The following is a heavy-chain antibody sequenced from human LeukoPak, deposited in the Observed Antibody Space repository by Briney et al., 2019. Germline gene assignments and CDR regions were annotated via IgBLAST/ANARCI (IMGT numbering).Heavy chain of an antibody. Sequence: GGSLRLSCAASGFTFSSYAMHWVRQAPGKGLEWVAVISFDGSNKYYADSVKGRFTISRDNSKNTLYLQMNSLRAEDTAVYYCAREVVSQSLGAFDIWGQGTMVTVS. J-gene: IGHJ3*02. CDR2: ISFDGSNK. CDR1: GFTFSSYA. D-gene: IGHD2-15*01. CDR3: AREVVSQSLGAFDI. V-gene: IGHV3-30*04.